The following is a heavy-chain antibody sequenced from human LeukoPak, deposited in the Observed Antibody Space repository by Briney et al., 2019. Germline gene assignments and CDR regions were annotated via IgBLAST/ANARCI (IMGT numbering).Heavy chain of an antibody. CDR2: ISSSSSYI. CDR1: GFTFSSYS. CDR3: ARGYDFWSGYPGY. Sequence: GGSLRLSCAASGFTFSSYSMNWVRQAPGKGLEWVSSISSSSSYIYYADSVKGRFTISRDNAKHSLYLQMNSLRAEDTAVYYCARGYDFWSGYPGYRGQGTLVTVSS. D-gene: IGHD3-3*01. V-gene: IGHV3-21*01. J-gene: IGHJ4*02.